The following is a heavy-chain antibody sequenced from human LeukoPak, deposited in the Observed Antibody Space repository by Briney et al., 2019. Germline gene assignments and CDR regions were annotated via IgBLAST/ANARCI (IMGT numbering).Heavy chain of an antibody. D-gene: IGHD5-18*01. V-gene: IGHV3-7*01. J-gene: IGHJ4*02. CDR1: GSTFSSYW. CDR2: IKQDGSEK. Sequence: PGGSLRLSCAASGSTFSSYWMSWVRQAPGKGLEWVANIKQDGSEKYYVDSVKGRFTISRDNAKNSLYLQMNSLRAEDTAVCYCARVNGYQFDYWGQGTLVTVSS. CDR3: ARVNGYQFDY.